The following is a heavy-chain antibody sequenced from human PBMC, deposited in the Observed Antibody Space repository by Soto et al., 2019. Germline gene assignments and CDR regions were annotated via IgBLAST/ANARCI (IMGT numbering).Heavy chain of an antibody. CDR1: GFTFSSCE. CDR3: ARVISVVEPAAFDY. V-gene: IGHV3-48*03. J-gene: IGHJ4*02. Sequence: GGSLRLSCAASGFTFSSCEMNWVRQAPGKGLEWVSYISSSGSTIYYADSVKGRFTISRDNAKNSLYLQMNSLRAEDTAVYYCARVISVVEPAAFDYWGQGTLVTVSS. CDR2: ISSSGSTI. D-gene: IGHD2-2*01.